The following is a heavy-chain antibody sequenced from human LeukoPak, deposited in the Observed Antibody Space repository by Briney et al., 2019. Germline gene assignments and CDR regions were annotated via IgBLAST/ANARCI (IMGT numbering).Heavy chain of an antibody. V-gene: IGHV3-66*01. CDR2: IYSGGST. CDR1: GFTVSSNY. CDR3: ASRYSSGSSFDY. Sequence: PGGSLRLSCAASGFTVSSNYMSWVRQTPGKGLEWVPVIYSGGSTYYADSVKGRFTISRDNSKNTLYLQMNSLRAEDTAVYYCASRYSSGSSFDYWGQGTLVTVSS. D-gene: IGHD6-19*01. J-gene: IGHJ4*02.